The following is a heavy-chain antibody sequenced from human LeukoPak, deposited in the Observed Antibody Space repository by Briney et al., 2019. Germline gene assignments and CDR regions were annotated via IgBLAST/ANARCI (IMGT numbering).Heavy chain of an antibody. CDR1: GFTFSSHW. CDR3: ARSKGWYSTDAFDI. D-gene: IGHD6-19*01. J-gene: IGHJ3*02. CDR2: INGDGSNT. Sequence: TGGSLRLSCAASGFTFSSHWMHWVRQAPGKGLVWVSRINGDGSNTTYADSVKGRFTISRDNAKSTLYLQMNSLRAEDTAVYHCARSKGWYSTDAFDIWGQGTMVTVSS. V-gene: IGHV3-74*03.